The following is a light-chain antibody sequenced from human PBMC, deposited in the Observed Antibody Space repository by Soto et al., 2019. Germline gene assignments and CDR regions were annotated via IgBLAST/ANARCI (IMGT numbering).Light chain of an antibody. Sequence: MTQSPFALSASVGDRVTVTCRASQGISSCLAWYQQKPGKVPKVRIYGASTLQPGVPSRFRGIGSGTDFTLTISGLHPDDVASDFCQNYDSAPNAFGQRTRLEIK. CDR1: QGISSC. CDR2: GAS. CDR3: QNYDSAPNA. J-gene: IGKJ5*01. V-gene: IGKV1-27*01.